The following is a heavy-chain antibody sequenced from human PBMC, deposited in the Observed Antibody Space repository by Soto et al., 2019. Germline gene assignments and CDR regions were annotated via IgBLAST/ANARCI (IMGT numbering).Heavy chain of an antibody. CDR3: ARSFEGASVVPAAMRDYYYGMDV. D-gene: IGHD2-2*01. Sequence: QVQLVQSGAEVKKPGSSVKVSCKASGGTFSSYTISWVRQAPGQGLEWMGRIIPILGIANYAQKFQGRVTITADKSTSPAYMELSSLRSEDTAVYYCARSFEGASVVPAAMRDYYYGMDVWGQGTTVTVSS. CDR1: GGTFSSYT. CDR2: IIPILGIA. V-gene: IGHV1-69*02. J-gene: IGHJ6*02.